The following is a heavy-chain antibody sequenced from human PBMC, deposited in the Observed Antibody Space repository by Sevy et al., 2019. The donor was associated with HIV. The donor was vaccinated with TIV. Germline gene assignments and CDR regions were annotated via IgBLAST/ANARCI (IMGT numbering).Heavy chain of an antibody. CDR2: ISNSGTAM. D-gene: IGHD4-17*01. CDR3: ARDLPPSATTVPHFDC. V-gene: IGHV3-48*03. Sequence: GGYLRLSCAASGFTFSSYEMNWVRQAPGKGLEWISYISNSGTAMYYSDSVRGRFTISRENARRSLYLQMNSLRAEDTAVYYCARDLPPSATTVPHFDCWGQGTLVTVSS. J-gene: IGHJ4*02. CDR1: GFTFSSYE.